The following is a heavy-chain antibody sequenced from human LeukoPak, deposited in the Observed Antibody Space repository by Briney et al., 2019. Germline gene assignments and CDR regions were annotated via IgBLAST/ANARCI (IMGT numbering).Heavy chain of an antibody. D-gene: IGHD2-2*01. J-gene: IGHJ5*02. CDR3: ARDLHCSSTSCSSGA. V-gene: IGHV4-59*12. CDR2: IYYRGRT. Sequence: PSETLSLTCTVSGGSISSYYWTWIRQPPGKGLEWIGYIYYRGRTNYNPSLKSRATISVDTSKNQFSLKLSSVTAADTAVYYCARDLHCSSTSCSSGAWGQGTLVTVSS. CDR1: GGSISSYY.